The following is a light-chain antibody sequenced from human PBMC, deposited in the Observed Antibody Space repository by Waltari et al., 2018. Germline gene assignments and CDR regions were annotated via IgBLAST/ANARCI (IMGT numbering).Light chain of an antibody. CDR3: QQYKSYKT. Sequence: DIQMTQSPSTLSASVGDTVIIPCRASQGITTSLAWYQQKPGKAPDVLIYGASNLESGVPSRFSGSGSGTEFTLTISSLQPDDFATYYCQQYKSYKTFGQGTRVEIK. V-gene: IGKV1-5*03. CDR2: GAS. J-gene: IGKJ1*01. CDR1: QGITTS.